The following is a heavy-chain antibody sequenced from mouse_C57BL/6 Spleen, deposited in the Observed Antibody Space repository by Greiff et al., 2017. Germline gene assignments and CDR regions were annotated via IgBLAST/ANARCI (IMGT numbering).Heavy chain of an antibody. Sequence: DVMLVESGGGLVKPGGSLKLSCAASGFTFSSYAMSWVRQTPEKRLEWVATISDGGSYTYYPDNVKGRFTISRDNAKNNLYLQMSHLKSEDTAMYYCAREDSNYVWFAYWGQGTLVTVSA. D-gene: IGHD2-5*01. V-gene: IGHV5-4*01. CDR3: AREDSNYVWFAY. CDR1: GFTFSSYA. CDR2: ISDGGSYT. J-gene: IGHJ3*01.